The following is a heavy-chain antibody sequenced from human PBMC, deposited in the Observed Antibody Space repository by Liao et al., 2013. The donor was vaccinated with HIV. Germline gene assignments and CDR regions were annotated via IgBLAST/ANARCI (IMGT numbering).Heavy chain of an antibody. CDR3: AAQYSATYAGDY. V-gene: IGHV4-61*02. CDR2: FHANGNT. Sequence: QVQLQQWGAGLLKPSETLSLTCTVSGGPITSENFYWCWFRQPAGKGLEWVGRFHANGNTDYNSSLGNRVTISVDTSKNQFSLRLSSVTAADTAVYYCAAQYSATYAGDYWGQGALVTVSS. J-gene: IGHJ4*02. D-gene: IGHD4-11*01. CDR1: GGPITSENFY.